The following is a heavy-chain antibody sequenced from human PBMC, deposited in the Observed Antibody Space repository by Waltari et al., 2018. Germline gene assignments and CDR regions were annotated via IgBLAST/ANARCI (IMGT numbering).Heavy chain of an antibody. Sequence: VQLQESGPGLVKPSQTLPLPCTVSVGSISSGGYYWSWIRPPPGKGLEWIGYIYYSGSTYYNPSLKSRVTISVDTSKNQFSLKLSSVTAADTAVYYCARDATTDDDRYYYMDVWGKGTTVTVSS. V-gene: IGHV4-31*03. D-gene: IGHD4-17*01. J-gene: IGHJ6*03. CDR1: VGSISSGGYY. CDR2: IYYSGST. CDR3: ARDATTDDDRYYYMDV.